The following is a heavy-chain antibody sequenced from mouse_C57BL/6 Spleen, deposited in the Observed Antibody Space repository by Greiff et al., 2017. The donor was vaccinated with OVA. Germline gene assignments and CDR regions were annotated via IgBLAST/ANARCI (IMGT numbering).Heavy chain of an antibody. J-gene: IGHJ3*01. D-gene: IGHD4-1*01. CDR2: INTNNGGT. CDR3: ARGSNWDPWFAY. CDR1: GYTFTDYN. V-gene: IGHV1-18*01. Sequence: EVQLQESGPELVKPGASVKIPCKASGYTFTDYNMDWVKQSHGKSLEWIGDINTNNGGTIYNQKFKGKATLTVDKSSSTAYMELRSLTSEDTAVYYCARGSNWDPWFAYWGQGTLVTVSA.